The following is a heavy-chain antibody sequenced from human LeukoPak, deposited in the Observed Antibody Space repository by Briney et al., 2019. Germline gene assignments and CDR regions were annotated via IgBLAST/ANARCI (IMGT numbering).Heavy chain of an antibody. CDR3: ARGPGRRLDSSQNDI. J-gene: IGHJ4*02. Sequence: GGSLRLSCAASGFTFSSYWMSWVRQAPGKGLKWVANIKQDGSEKYYVDSVKGRFTISRDNAKNSLYLQMNSLRAEDTAVYYCARGPGRRLDSSQNDIWGQGTLVTVSS. CDR1: GFTFSSYW. D-gene: IGHD6-13*01. V-gene: IGHV3-7*01. CDR2: IKQDGSEK.